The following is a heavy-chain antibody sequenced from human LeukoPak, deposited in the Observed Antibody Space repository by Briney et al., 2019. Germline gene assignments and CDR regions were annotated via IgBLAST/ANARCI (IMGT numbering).Heavy chain of an antibody. CDR3: ARRSAAGGFYDY. J-gene: IGHJ4*02. D-gene: IGHD6-13*01. V-gene: IGHV3-74*03. CDR1: GFTFSSYW. Sequence: GGSLRLSCEASGFTFSSYWMHWVRQAPGKGLVWVSRMNSDGSSTLYADSVKGRFTISRDNAKNTLYLQMNSLRADDTAVYYCARRSAAGGFYDYWGQGTLVTVSS. CDR2: MNSDGSST.